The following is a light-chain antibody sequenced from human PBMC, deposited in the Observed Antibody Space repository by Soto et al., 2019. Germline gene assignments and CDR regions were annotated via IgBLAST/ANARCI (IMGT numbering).Light chain of an antibody. J-gene: IGKJ1*01. V-gene: IGKV3D-15*01. CDR2: GAS. CDR3: QQYDSYSRT. CDR1: QSINSN. Sequence: EIVMTQSPATLSVSPGERATLSCRASQSINSNLVWHQQKPGQGPRLLIYGASSRATGIPDRFSGSGSGTDFTLTISSLQPDDFATYYCQQYDSYSRTFGQGTKVDIK.